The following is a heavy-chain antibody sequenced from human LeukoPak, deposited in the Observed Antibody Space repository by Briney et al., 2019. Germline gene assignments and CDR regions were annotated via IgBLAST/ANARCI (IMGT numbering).Heavy chain of an antibody. D-gene: IGHD2-15*01. CDR1: GYSVSSGYY. CDR2: ISHSEST. CDR3: ARDQARVVAPGGD. V-gene: IGHV4-38-2*02. J-gene: IGHJ4*02. Sequence: SETLSLTCIVSGYSVSSGYYWGWVRQPPGKGLEWIGSISHSESTYYNPSLRSRITISLDKSKNQFSLKLRSLTAADTAVYYCARDQARVVAPGGDWGQGTLATVSS.